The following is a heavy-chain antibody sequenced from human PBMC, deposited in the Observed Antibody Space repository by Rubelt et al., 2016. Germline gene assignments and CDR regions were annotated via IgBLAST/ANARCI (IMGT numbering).Heavy chain of an antibody. CDR3: ARERDIVASKMDV. J-gene: IGHJ6*04. Sequence: EVQLLESGGGLVQPGGSLRLSCAASGFTFSSYAMSWVRQAPGKGLEWVSAISGSGGSTYYADSVKGRFTISGANSKNTLYLQMNSLRAEDTAVYYCARERDIVASKMDVWGKGTTVTVSS. CDR1: GFTFSSYA. V-gene: IGHV3-23*01. CDR2: ISGSGGST. D-gene: IGHD2-15*01.